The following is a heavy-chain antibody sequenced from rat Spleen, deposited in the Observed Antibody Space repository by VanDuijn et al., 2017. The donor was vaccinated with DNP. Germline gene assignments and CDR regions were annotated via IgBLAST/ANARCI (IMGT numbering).Heavy chain of an antibody. CDR1: GFTFSDYN. CDR2: ITYDVIRT. D-gene: IGHD1-11*01. V-gene: IGHV5-7*01. Sequence: EVQLVESGGGLVQPGRSLKLSCAASGFTFSDYNMAWVRQAPKKGLEWVATITYDVIRTYYRDSVKGRFTISRDNAKSTLNLQMDSLRSEDTATYYCARRGYGGRGFVDYWGQGVMVTVSS. CDR3: ARRGYGGRGFVDY. J-gene: IGHJ2*01.